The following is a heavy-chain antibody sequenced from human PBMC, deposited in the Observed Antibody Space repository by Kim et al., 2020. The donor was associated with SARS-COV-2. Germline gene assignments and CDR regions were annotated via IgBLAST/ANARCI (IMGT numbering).Heavy chain of an antibody. CDR2: IYYSGST. CDR3: ARGPDTAILWPNFDY. V-gene: IGHV4-59*01. D-gene: IGHD5-18*01. CDR1: GGSISSYY. J-gene: IGHJ4*02. Sequence: SETLSLTCTVSGGSISSYYWSWIRQPPGKGLEWIGYIYYSGSTNYNPSLKSRVTISVDTSKNQFSLKLSSVTAADTAVYYCARGPDTAILWPNFDYWGQGTLVTVSS.